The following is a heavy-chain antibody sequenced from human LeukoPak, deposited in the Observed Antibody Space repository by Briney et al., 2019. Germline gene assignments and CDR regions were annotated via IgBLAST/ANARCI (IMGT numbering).Heavy chain of an antibody. V-gene: IGHV3-23*01. CDR1: GFTFSTYA. Sequence: GGSLRLSCAASGFTFSTYAMMSWVRQAPGKGLEWVSTISAIGGSTYYADSVKGRFTISRDNSKSTLYLHMNSLTVEDTAIYYCAHYRSGSCYSGYSWGQGTLVTVSS. D-gene: IGHD2-21*01. CDR3: AHYRSGSCYSGYS. CDR2: ISAIGGST. J-gene: IGHJ4*02.